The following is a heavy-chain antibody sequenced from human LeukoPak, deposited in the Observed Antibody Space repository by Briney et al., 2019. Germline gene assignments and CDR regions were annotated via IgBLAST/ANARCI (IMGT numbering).Heavy chain of an antibody. CDR1: GFTFSSYG. Sequence: GGSLRLSCAASGFTFSSYGMHWVRQAPGKGLEWVAFIRYDGSNKYYADSVKGRFTISRDNSKNTLYLQMNSLRAEDTAVYYCARENSNYGGDLSISGNWGQGTLVTVSS. V-gene: IGHV3-30*02. CDR2: IRYDGSNK. J-gene: IGHJ4*02. D-gene: IGHD4-11*01. CDR3: ARENSNYGGDLSISGN.